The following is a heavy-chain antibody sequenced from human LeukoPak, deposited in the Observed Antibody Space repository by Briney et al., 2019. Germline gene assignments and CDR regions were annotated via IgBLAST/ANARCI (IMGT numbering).Heavy chain of an antibody. CDR1: GGSFSGYY. Sequence: SETLSFTCAVYGGSFSGYYWSWIRQPPGKGLEWIGEINHSGSTNYNPSLKSRVTISVDTSKNQFSLKLSSVTAADTAVYYCARGPYVWGSYRFLDYWGQGTLVTVSS. CDR2: INHSGST. V-gene: IGHV4-34*01. CDR3: ARGPYVWGSYRFLDY. D-gene: IGHD3-16*02. J-gene: IGHJ4*02.